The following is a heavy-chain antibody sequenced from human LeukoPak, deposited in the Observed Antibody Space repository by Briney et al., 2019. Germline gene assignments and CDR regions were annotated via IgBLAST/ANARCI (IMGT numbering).Heavy chain of an antibody. CDR1: GGSFSGYY. CDR3: ARQHNWNYGY. CDR2: INHSGST. Sequence: SETLSLTCAVYGGSFSGYYWSWIRQPPGKGLEWIGEINHSGSTNYNPSLKSRVTISVDTSKNQFSLKLSSVTAADTAVYYCARQHNWNYGYWGQGTLVTVSS. V-gene: IGHV4-34*01. J-gene: IGHJ4*02. D-gene: IGHD1-7*01.